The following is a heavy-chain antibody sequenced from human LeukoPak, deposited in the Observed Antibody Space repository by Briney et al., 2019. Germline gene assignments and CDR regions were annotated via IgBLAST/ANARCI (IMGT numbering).Heavy chain of an antibody. D-gene: IGHD3-22*01. V-gene: IGHV4-59*01. Sequence: PSQTLSLICTVSGGSISSYYWSWIRQPPGKGLEWIGCSYYSGSINYNPPLKSRVTISVDTSKNQFSLKLSSVTAADTAVYYCARDRSRVFSSGYTVAAFDIWGQGTMVTVSS. CDR3: ARDRSRVFSSGYTVAAFDI. CDR2: SYYSGSI. CDR1: GGSISSYY. J-gene: IGHJ3*02.